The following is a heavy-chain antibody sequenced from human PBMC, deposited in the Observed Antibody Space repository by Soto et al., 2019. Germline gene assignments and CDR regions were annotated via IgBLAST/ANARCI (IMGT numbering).Heavy chain of an antibody. D-gene: IGHD3-10*01. CDR2: IKQDGSEK. CDR1: GFTFSSYW. CDR3: ARCNMVRGVISYYYYMDV. J-gene: IGHJ6*03. V-gene: IGHV3-7*01. Sequence: GGSLRLSCAASGFTFSSYWMSWVRQAPGKGLEWVANIKQDGSEKYYVDSVKGRFTISRDNAKNSLYLQMNSLRAEDTAVYYCARCNMVRGVISYYYYMDVWGKGTTVTVSS.